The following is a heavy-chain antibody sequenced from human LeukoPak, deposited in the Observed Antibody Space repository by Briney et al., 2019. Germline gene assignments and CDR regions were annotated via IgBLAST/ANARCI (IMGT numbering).Heavy chain of an antibody. J-gene: IGHJ3*02. CDR2: IYTSGST. V-gene: IGHV4-61*02. Sequence: PSETLSLTCTVSGGSISSGSYYWSWIRQPAGKGLEWIGRIYTSGSTNYNPSLKSRVTISVDTSKNQFSLKLSSVTAADTAVYYCAREYIKLRFLMADAFDIWGQGTMVTVSS. D-gene: IGHD3-3*01. CDR3: AREYIKLRFLMADAFDI. CDR1: GGSISSGSYY.